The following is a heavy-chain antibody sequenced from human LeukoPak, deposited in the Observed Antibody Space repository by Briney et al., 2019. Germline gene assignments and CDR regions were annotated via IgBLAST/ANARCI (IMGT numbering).Heavy chain of an antibody. CDR2: IYYSGST. D-gene: IGHD3-22*01. Sequence: SETLSLTCTVSGGSISSGGYYWSWIRQHPGKGLEWIGYIYYSGSTYYNPSLKSRVTISVDTSKNQLSLKLSSVTAADTAVYYCARAQYRSGYYSNWFDPWGQGTLVTVSS. CDR3: ARAQYRSGYYSNWFDP. J-gene: IGHJ5*02. CDR1: GGSISSGGYY. V-gene: IGHV4-31*03.